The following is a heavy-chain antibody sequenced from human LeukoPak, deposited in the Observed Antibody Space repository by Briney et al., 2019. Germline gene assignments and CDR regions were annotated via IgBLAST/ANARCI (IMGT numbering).Heavy chain of an antibody. J-gene: IGHJ3*02. CDR1: GGSISSSSDY. V-gene: IGHV4-39*07. CDR2: IYYSGST. Sequence: SETLSLTCTVSGGSISSSSDYWGWIRQPPGKGLEWIGSIYYSGSTYYNPSLKSRVTISVDTSKNQFSLKLSSVTAADTAVYYCARDARPVAFDIWGQGTMVTVSS. CDR3: ARDARPVAFDI.